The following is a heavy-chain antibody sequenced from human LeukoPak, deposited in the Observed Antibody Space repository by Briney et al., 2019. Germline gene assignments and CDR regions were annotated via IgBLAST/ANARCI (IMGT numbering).Heavy chain of an antibody. V-gene: IGHV4-34*01. CDR1: GGSFSGYY. D-gene: IGHD6-13*01. J-gene: IGHJ5*02. CDR3: ARNDIAAAGYNWFDP. CDR2: INHSGST. Sequence: SETLSLTCAVYGGSFSGYYWNWIRQPPGKGLEWIGEINHSGSTNYNPSLKSRVTISVDTSKNQFSLKLSSVTAADTAVYYCARNDIAAAGYNWFDPWGQGTLVTVSS.